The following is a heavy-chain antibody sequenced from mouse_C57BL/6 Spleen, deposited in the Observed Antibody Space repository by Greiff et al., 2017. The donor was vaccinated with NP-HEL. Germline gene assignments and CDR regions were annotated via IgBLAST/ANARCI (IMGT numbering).Heavy chain of an antibody. J-gene: IGHJ3*01. CDR3: ARSLYYYGSSYDAWFAY. CDR1: GYTFTSYW. CDR2: INPSNGGT. D-gene: IGHD1-1*01. V-gene: IGHV1-53*01. Sequence: QVQLQQSGTELVKPGASVKLSCKASGYTFTSYWMHWVKQRPGQGLEWIGNINPSNGGTNYNEKFKSKATLTVDKSSSTAYMQLSSLTSEDSAVYYCARSLYYYGSSYDAWFAYWGQGTLVTVSA.